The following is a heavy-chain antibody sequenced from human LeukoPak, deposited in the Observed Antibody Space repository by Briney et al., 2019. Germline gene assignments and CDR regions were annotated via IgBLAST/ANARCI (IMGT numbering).Heavy chain of an antibody. CDR3: ARLKYYDSTGYSAGHYMDV. CDR2: VYPGVST. V-gene: IGHV4-4*07. J-gene: IGHJ6*03. D-gene: IGHD3-22*01. CDR1: GGPMYSYY. Sequence: SETLSLTCTVSGGPMYSYYWSWIRQTAGSGLEWIGLVYPGVSTNYNPSLRRRVSMSVDASKNQFALKLSAVTAADTAVYYCARLKYYDSTGYSAGHYMDVWGKGITVTVSS.